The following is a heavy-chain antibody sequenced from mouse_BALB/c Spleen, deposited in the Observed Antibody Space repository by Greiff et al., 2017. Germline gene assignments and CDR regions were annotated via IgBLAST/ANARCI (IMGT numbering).Heavy chain of an antibody. CDR2: ISYDGSN. CDR3: ARGGNILGFAY. J-gene: IGHJ3*01. CDR1: GYSITSGYY. V-gene: IGHV3-6*02. D-gene: IGHD2-1*01. Sequence: EVKLVESGPGLVKPSQSLSLTCSVTGYSITSGYYWNWIRQFPGNKLEWMGYISYDGSNNYNPSLKNRISITRDTSKNQFFLKLNSVTTEDTATYYCARGGNILGFAYWGQGTLVTVSA.